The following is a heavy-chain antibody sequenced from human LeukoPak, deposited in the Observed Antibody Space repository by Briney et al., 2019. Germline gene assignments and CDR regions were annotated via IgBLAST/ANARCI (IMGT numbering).Heavy chain of an antibody. CDR2: IRYDGSNK. V-gene: IGHV3-30*02. D-gene: IGHD1-7*01. Sequence: GGSLRLSCAASGFTFSSYGMHWVRQAPGKGLEWVAFIRYDGSNKYYADSVKGRFTISRDNSKNTVSLQMNSLRADDTAVYYCAKDRYGGTTTYYFDYWGQGTLVTVSS. CDR1: GFTFSSYG. CDR3: AKDRYGGTTTYYFDY. J-gene: IGHJ4*02.